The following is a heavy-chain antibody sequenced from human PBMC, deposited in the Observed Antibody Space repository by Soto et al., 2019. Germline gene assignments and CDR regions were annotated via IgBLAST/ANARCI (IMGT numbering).Heavy chain of an antibody. CDR1: GYTFTGYY. Sequence: ASVKVSCKASGYTFTGYYMHWVRQAPGQGLEWMGWVNPNSGGTNYAQKFQGRVTMTRDTSISTAYMELSRLRSDDTAVYYCARVLMVRGVIMAGYYGMDVWGQGTTVTVSS. D-gene: IGHD3-10*01. J-gene: IGHJ6*02. CDR3: ARVLMVRGVIMAGYYGMDV. CDR2: VNPNSGGT. V-gene: IGHV1-2*02.